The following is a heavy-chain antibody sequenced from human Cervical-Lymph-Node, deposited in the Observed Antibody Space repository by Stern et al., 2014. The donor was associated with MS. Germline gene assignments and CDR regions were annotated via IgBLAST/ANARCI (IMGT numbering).Heavy chain of an antibody. CDR1: GFTFSSYG. Sequence: DQLVESGGGVVQPGRSLRLSCAASGFTFSSYGMHWVRQAPGKGLEWVAVISYDGSNKYYADSVKGRFTISRDNSKNTLYLQMNSLRAEDTAVYYCAKGRYYVSYYYGMDVWGQGTTVTVSS. D-gene: IGHD3-10*02. CDR3: AKGRYYVSYYYGMDV. V-gene: IGHV3-30*18. CDR2: ISYDGSNK. J-gene: IGHJ6*02.